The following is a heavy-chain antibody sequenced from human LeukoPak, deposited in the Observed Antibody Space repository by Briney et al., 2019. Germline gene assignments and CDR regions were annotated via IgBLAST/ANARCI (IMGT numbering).Heavy chain of an antibody. Sequence: PGGSLRLSCAASGFTFDDYGMSWVRQAPGKGLEWVSGINWNGGSTGYADSVKGRFTISRDNAKNSLYLQMNSLRAEDTALYYCARVKRYSSSYNYYYYMDVWGKGTTVTVSS. J-gene: IGHJ6*03. D-gene: IGHD6-6*01. CDR1: GFTFDDYG. CDR3: ARVKRYSSSYNYYYYMDV. CDR2: INWNGGST. V-gene: IGHV3-20*04.